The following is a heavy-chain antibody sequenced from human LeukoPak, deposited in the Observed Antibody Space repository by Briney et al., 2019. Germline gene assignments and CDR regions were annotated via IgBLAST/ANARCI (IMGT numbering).Heavy chain of an antibody. D-gene: IGHD2-15*01. CDR3: ARWRDIVVVVAAIDY. CDR1: GFTFSSYA. J-gene: IGHJ4*02. CDR2: ISGSGGST. V-gene: IGHV3-23*01. Sequence: GGSLRLSCAASGFTFSSYAMSWVRQAPGKGLEWVSAISGSGGSTYYADSVKGRFTISRDNSKNTLYLQMNSLRAGDTAVYYCARWRDIVVVVAAIDYWGQGTLVTVSS.